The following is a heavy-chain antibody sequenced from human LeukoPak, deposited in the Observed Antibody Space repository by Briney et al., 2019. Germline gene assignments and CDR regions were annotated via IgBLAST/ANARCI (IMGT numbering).Heavy chain of an antibody. D-gene: IGHD3-22*01. V-gene: IGHV4-39*01. CDR3: ARQRNYYDSSGYYYAIDY. CDR1: GGSISSSSYY. J-gene: IGHJ4*02. Sequence: PSETLSLTRTVSGGSISSSSYYWGWIRQPPGKGLEWIGSIYYSGSTYYNRSLKSRVTISVDTSKNQFSLKLSSVTAADTAVYYCARQRNYYDSSGYYYAIDYWGQGTLVTVSS. CDR2: IYYSGST.